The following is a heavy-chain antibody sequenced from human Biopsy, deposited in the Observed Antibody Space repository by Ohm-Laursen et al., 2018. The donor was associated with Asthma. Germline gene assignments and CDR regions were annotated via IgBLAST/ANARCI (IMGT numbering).Heavy chain of an antibody. D-gene: IGHD7-27*01. V-gene: IGHV3-9*01. Sequence: TLSLTCTVSGGSISSGGYYWSWIRQHPGKGLEWVASVSWNSRDIAYADSVRGRFAISRDNAKNSLYLQMNSLRVEDTAFYHCTKDTGELGMSAFDVWGQGTMVAVSS. CDR2: VSWNSRDI. CDR1: GGSISSGGYY. CDR3: TKDTGELGMSAFDV. J-gene: IGHJ3*01.